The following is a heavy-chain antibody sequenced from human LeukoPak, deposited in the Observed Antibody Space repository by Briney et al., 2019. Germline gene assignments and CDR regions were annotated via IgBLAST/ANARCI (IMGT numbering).Heavy chain of an antibody. Sequence: GRSLRLSCAASGLTFNRCGMHWVRQAPGKGLEWVAVITNDGSRQYYTDSVKGRFTISRDNSENTLSLQMNSLRDEDTAVYYCVKSSGTNDYGMDAWGQGTTVTVPS. CDR3: VKSSGTNDYGMDA. J-gene: IGHJ6*02. V-gene: IGHV3-30*18. D-gene: IGHD3-10*01. CDR2: ITNDGSRQ. CDR1: GLTFNRCG.